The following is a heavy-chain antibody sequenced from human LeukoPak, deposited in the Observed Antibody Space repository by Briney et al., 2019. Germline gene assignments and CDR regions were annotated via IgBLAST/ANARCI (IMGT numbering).Heavy chain of an antibody. CDR2: FHPAKGDI. Sequence: ASVKVSCKVSVYSLTEVSIHWVRQARGKGPEWMAGFHPAKGDIIYAQKFKGRVTVTEDTSTDTSYMELTSLRAEDTAVYYCAADPGLKRYDFWSCYYTGRFDPWGLGTHVTVSS. J-gene: IGHJ5*02. CDR3: AADPGLKRYDFWSCYYTGRFDP. CDR1: VYSLTEVS. V-gene: IGHV1-24*01. D-gene: IGHD3/OR15-3a*01.